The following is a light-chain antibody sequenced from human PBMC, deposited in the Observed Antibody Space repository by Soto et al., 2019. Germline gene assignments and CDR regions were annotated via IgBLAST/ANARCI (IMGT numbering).Light chain of an antibody. J-gene: IGLJ1*01. CDR3: QSYDSSLSGFYV. Sequence: QSVLTQPPSVSGAPGQRVTISCTGGRSNIGAAYGVHWYQHLPGTAPKLLIYDDSNRPSGVPDRFSGSKSGTPASLDITGLQAEDEADYYCQSYDSSLSGFYVFGTGTKLTVL. V-gene: IGLV1-40*01. CDR1: RSNIGAAYG. CDR2: DDS.